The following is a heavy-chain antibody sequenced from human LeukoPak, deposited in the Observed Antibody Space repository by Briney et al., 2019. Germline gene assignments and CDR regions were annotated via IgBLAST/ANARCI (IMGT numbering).Heavy chain of an antibody. CDR2: IWYDGSNK. CDR3: ARDMGSGYFDY. CDR1: GFTFSSYG. J-gene: IGHJ4*02. D-gene: IGHD1-26*01. V-gene: IGHV3-33*01. Sequence: PGGSLRLSCAASGFTFSSYGMHWVRQAPGKGLEWVAVIWYDGSNKYYADSVKGRFTISRDNSKNTLYLQMNSLRAEDTAVYYCARDMGSGYFDYWGQRTLVTVSS.